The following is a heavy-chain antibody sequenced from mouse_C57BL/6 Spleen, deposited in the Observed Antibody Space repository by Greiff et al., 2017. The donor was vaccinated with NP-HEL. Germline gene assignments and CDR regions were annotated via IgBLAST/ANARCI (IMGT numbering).Heavy chain of an antibody. CDR3: ARDRDYYGSSYIFDY. D-gene: IGHD1-1*01. J-gene: IGHJ2*01. CDR2: ISYDGSN. Sequence: VQLKESGPGLVKPSQSLSLTCSVTGYSITSGYYWNWIRQFPGNKLEWMGYISYDGSNNYNPSLKNRISITRDTSKNQFFLKLNSVTTEDTATYYCARDRDYYGSSYIFDYWGQGTTLTVSS. CDR1: GYSITSGYY. V-gene: IGHV3-6*01.